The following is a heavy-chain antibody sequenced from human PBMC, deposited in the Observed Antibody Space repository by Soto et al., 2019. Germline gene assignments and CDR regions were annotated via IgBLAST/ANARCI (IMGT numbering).Heavy chain of an antibody. CDR2: INPSGGST. Sequence: ASVKVSCKASGYTFTSYYMHWVRQAPGQGLEWMGIINPSGGSTSYAQKFQGRVTMTRDTSTSTVYMELSSLRSEDTAVYYCARGLRITMIVVAQGGNYYYGMDVWGQGTTVTVSS. J-gene: IGHJ6*02. V-gene: IGHV1-46*01. CDR3: ARGLRITMIVVAQGGNYYYGMDV. D-gene: IGHD3-22*01. CDR1: GYTFTSYY.